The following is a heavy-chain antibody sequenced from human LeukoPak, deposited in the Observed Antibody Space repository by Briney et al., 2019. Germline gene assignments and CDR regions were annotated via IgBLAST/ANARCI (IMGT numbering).Heavy chain of an antibody. Sequence: GFTFSNXXXSXVRXXPGXGXXWVGRIKSKTYGGTTDYAEQVKGKFTISRDDTKNQMYMQIDSLKTEDTAVYYCTTGTYYSSSSGTDYWGQGTLVTVSS. CDR1: GFTFSNXX. D-gene: IGHD6-6*01. CDR2: IKSKTYGGTT. J-gene: IGHJ4*02. CDR3: TTGTYYSSSSGTDY. V-gene: IGHV3-15*01.